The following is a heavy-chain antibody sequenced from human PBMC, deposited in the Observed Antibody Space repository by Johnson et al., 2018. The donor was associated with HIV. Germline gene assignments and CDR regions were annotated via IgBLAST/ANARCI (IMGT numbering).Heavy chain of an antibody. D-gene: IGHD6-19*01. Sequence: VQLLESWGGVVQPGRSLRLSCAASGFTFSSYAMHWVRQAPGKGLAWVAVISYDGSNKYYADSVKGRFTISRDNSKNTLYLQMNSLRAEDTAVYYCARTSKQWALRGITFDIWGQGTMVTVSS. J-gene: IGHJ3*02. CDR2: ISYDGSNK. V-gene: IGHV3-30*04. CDR1: GFTFSSYA. CDR3: ARTSKQWALRGITFDI.